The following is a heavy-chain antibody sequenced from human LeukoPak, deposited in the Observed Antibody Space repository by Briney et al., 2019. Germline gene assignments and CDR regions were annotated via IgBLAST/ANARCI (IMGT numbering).Heavy chain of an antibody. CDR3: AKAPWLVNFDY. CDR2: ISGSGGST. J-gene: IGHJ4*02. CDR1: EFTFSSYA. Sequence: GGSLRLSCAASEFTFSSYAMSWVRQAPGKGLEWVSTISGSGGSTYYANSVKGRFTISRDNSKNTLYLQVNSLRAEDTAVYYCAKAPWLVNFDYRGQGTLVTVSS. V-gene: IGHV3-23*01. D-gene: IGHD6-19*01.